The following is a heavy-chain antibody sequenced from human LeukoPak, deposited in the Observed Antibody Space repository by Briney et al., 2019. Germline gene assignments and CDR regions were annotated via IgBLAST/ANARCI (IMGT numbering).Heavy chain of an antibody. D-gene: IGHD5-12*01. CDR3: ARGALWLRNAHFDY. V-gene: IGHV1-2*02. CDR1: GYTFTGYY. J-gene: IGHJ4*02. CDR2: INPNSGGT. Sequence: ASVKVSCKASGYTFTGYYMHWVRQAPGQGLEWMGWINPNSGGTNYAQKFQGRVTMTRDTSISTAYMELGRLRSDDTAVYYCARGALWLRNAHFDYWGQGTLVTVSS.